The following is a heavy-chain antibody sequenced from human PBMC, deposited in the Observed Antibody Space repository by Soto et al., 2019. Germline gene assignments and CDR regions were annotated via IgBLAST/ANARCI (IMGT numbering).Heavy chain of an antibody. J-gene: IGHJ4*02. V-gene: IGHV4-59*01. Sequence: QVQLQEWGPGLVKTSETLSLTCTVSGASMNNYYGSWVRQPPGKGLEWIGYMYYSGGSNSNPSLKGRVTISVDTSKNQISLKLTSVTAADTDVYYCVRSGHSFGGVMWGQGTLVTVSS. CDR2: MYYSGGS. CDR1: GASMNNYY. D-gene: IGHD3-16*01. CDR3: VRSGHSFGGVM.